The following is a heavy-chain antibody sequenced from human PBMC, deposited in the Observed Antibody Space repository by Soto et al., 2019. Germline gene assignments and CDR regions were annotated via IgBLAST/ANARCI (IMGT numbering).Heavy chain of an antibody. CDR1: GFTFSRYS. Sequence: GGSLRLSCAASGFTFSRYSMNWVRQAPGKGLEWVSYISSTSSIIYYADSVKGRFTISRDNAKNSLYLQMNRMRAEDTAVYYCARQLVSYYHYMDVWGKGTTVTVSS. CDR2: ISSTSSII. CDR3: ARQLVSYYHYMDV. J-gene: IGHJ6*03. D-gene: IGHD6-13*01. V-gene: IGHV3-48*01.